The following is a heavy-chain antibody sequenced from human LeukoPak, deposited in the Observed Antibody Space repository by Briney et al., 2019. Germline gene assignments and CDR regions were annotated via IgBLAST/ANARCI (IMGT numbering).Heavy chain of an antibody. V-gene: IGHV3-23*01. CDR2: ISDSGGST. CDR3: VKGGYSGYEYAFDI. D-gene: IGHD5-12*01. J-gene: IGHJ3*02. CDR1: GFTFSSYA. Sequence: GGSLRLSCAAFGFTFSSYAMSWVRQAPGKGLEWVSSISDSGGSTSNADSVKGRFTISRDNSKNTLYLQMNSLRAEDTAVYYCVKGGYSGYEYAFDIWGQGTMVTVSS.